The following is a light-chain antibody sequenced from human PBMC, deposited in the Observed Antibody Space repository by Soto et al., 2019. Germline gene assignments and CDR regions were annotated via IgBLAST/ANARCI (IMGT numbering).Light chain of an antibody. CDR3: QHYDRYSGT. Sequence: IHMTQSPSSLSASVGDRVTITCRASQGINNFLAWYQQKPGKVPKLLIYGSSTVQSGVPSRFRGSGFGTEFTLTINSLQPDDFATYYCQHYDRYSGTFGQGTKVDIK. CDR1: QGINNF. CDR2: GSS. J-gene: IGKJ1*01. V-gene: IGKV1-27*01.